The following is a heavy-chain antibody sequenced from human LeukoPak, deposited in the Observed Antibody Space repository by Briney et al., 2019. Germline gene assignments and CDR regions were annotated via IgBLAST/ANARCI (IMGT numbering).Heavy chain of an antibody. CDR1: GGSISSYY. CDR2: IYYSGST. Sequence: SETLSLTCTVSGGSISSYYWSWIRQPPGKGLEWIGYIYYSGSTNYNPSLKRRVTISVDTSKNQFSLKLSSVTAADTAVYYCARVGIQVYSYGSSWFDPWGQGTLVTVSS. CDR3: ARVGIQVYSYGSSWFDP. J-gene: IGHJ5*02. V-gene: IGHV4-59*01. D-gene: IGHD5-18*01.